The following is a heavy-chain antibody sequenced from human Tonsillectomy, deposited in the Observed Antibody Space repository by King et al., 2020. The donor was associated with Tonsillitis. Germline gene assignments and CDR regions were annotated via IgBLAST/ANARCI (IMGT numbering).Heavy chain of an antibody. CDR3: ARSTIGSGYYYFDY. Sequence: TLKESGPTLVKPTQTLTLTCTFSGFSLNTGGVGVGWVRQPPGKALEWLALIYWDDDKRYSPSLKSRLTITKDTSKNQVVLTMTKMDPVDTATYYCARSTIGSGYYYFDYWGQGTLVTVSS. CDR1: GFSLNTGGVG. D-gene: IGHD3-22*01. V-gene: IGHV2-5*02. J-gene: IGHJ4*02. CDR2: IYWDDDK.